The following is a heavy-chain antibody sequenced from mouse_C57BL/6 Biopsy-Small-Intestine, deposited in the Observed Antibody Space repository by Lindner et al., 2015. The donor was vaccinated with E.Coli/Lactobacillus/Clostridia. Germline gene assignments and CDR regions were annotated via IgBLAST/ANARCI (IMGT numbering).Heavy chain of an antibody. Sequence: VQLQESGPDLVKPGASVKISCKASGYAFSSSWMNWVKQRPGKGLEWIGRIYPGDGDTNSNGKFKGKATLTADKSSSTAYMQLSSLTSEDSAVYFCARGYYSNWYFDVWGTGTTVTVSS. CDR2: IYPGDGDT. J-gene: IGHJ1*03. D-gene: IGHD2-5*01. V-gene: IGHV1-82*01. CDR3: ARGYYSNWYFDV. CDR1: GYAFSSSW.